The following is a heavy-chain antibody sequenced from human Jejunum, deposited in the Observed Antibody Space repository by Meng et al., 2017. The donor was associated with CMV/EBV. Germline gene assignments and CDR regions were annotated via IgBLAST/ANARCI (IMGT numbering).Heavy chain of an antibody. J-gene: IGHJ4*02. D-gene: IGHD3-3*01. CDR3: ARVFHYDFWSGYLTQYYFDY. V-gene: IGHV4-39*07. CDR1: SSYY. CDR2: IYYSGST. Sequence: SSYYWGWIRQPPGKGREWIGSIYYSGSTNYNPSLKSRVTISADTSKNQVSLKLSSVTAADTAVYYCARVFHYDFWSGYLTQYYFDYWGQGTLVTVSS.